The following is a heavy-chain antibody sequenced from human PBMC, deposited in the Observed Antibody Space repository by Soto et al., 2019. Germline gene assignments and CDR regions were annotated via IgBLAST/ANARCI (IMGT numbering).Heavy chain of an antibody. CDR1: GGSISSSIYY. D-gene: IGHD3-9*01. CDR3: ARLGDILTGSLYYFDY. CDR2: IYYSGST. Sequence: SETLSLTCTVSGGSISSSIYYWGWLRQPPGKGLEWIGSIYYSGSTYYNPSLKSRVTISVDTSKNQFSLKLSSVTAADTAVYYCARLGDILTGSLYYFDYWGQGTLVTVSS. V-gene: IGHV4-39*01. J-gene: IGHJ4*02.